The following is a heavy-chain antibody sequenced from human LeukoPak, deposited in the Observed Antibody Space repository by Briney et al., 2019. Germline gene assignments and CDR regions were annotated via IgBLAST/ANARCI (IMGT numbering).Heavy chain of an antibody. CDR2: IYYSGST. Sequence: SESLSLTCTVSGGSFSSSSYYWGWIRQPPGKGLEWIGSIYYSGSTYYNPSLKSRVTISVDTSKNQFTLKLSSVTAADTAVYYCARHLLWFGELRYYFDYWGQGTLVTVSS. CDR3: ARHLLWFGELRYYFDY. D-gene: IGHD3-10*01. V-gene: IGHV4-39*01. CDR1: GGSFSSSSYY. J-gene: IGHJ4*02.